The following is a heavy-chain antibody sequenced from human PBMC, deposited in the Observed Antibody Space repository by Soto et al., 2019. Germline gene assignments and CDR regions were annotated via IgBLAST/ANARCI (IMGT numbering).Heavy chain of an antibody. CDR3: AREVRYDSSGYYYFWFDP. CDR1: GYTFTSYA. Sequence: QVQLVQSGAEEKKPGASVKVSCKASGYTFTSYAMNWVRQAPGQRLEWMGWINAGNGNTKYSQKFQGRVTITRDTSASTAYMELSSLRSEDTAVYYCAREVRYDSSGYYYFWFDPWGQGTLVTVSS. J-gene: IGHJ5*02. V-gene: IGHV1-3*05. CDR2: INAGNGNT. D-gene: IGHD3-22*01.